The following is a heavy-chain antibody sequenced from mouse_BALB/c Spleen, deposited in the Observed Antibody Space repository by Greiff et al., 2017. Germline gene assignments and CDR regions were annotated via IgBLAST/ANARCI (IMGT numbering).Heavy chain of an antibody. CDR1: GFSLTSYG. V-gene: IGHV2-9*02. D-gene: IGHD2-1*01. J-gene: IGHJ3*01. Sequence: VKLMESGPGLVAPSQSLSITCTVSGFSLTSYGVHWVRQPPGKGLEWLGVIWAGGSTNYNSALMSRLSISKDNSKSQVFLKMNSLQTDDTAMYYCARDGYGNYTFAYWGQGTLVTVSA. CDR2: IWAGGST. CDR3: ARDGYGNYTFAY.